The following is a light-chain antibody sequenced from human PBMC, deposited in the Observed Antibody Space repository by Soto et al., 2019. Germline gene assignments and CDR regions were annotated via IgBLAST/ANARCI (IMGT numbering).Light chain of an antibody. J-gene: IGLJ2*01. CDR1: NIGSKS. Sequence: SYELTQPPSVSVAPGQTARITCGGKNIGSKSVHWYQQKPGQAPVLVVYDDSDRPSGIPERFSGSNSGNTATLTISRVEAGGEADYYCQVWDSSSEHVVFGGGTQLTVL. CDR2: DDS. CDR3: QVWDSSSEHVV. V-gene: IGLV3-21*02.